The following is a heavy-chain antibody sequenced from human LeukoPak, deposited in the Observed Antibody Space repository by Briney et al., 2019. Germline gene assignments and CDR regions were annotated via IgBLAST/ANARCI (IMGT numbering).Heavy chain of an antibody. Sequence: PSQTLSLTCTVSGGSISFGDHYWSWIRQPPGKGLEWIGYIYYSGSTSGSTTYYNPSLQSRVTVSVDTSKNQFSLKLRSVTAADTAVYYCASGGADSGSLFDYWGQGTLVTVSS. CDR3: ASGGADSGSLFDY. CDR2: IYYSGSTSGSTT. CDR1: GGSISFGDHY. D-gene: IGHD5-12*01. J-gene: IGHJ4*02. V-gene: IGHV4-30-4*01.